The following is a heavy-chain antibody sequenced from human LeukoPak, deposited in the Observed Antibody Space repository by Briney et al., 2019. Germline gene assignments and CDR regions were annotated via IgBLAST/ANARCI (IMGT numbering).Heavy chain of an antibody. CDR2: IYHSGST. D-gene: IGHD6-19*01. Sequence: SETLSLTCAVSGYSISSGYYWGWIRQPPGKGLEWIGSIYHSGSTYYNPSLKSRVTISVDTSKNQFSLKLSSVTAADTAVYYCARASYSSGWWGFDYWGQGTLVTVSS. CDR3: ARASYSSGWWGFDY. CDR1: GYSISSGYY. V-gene: IGHV4-38-2*01. J-gene: IGHJ4*02.